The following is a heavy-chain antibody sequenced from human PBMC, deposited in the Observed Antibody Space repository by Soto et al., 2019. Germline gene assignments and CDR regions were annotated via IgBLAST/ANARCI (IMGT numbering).Heavy chain of an antibody. V-gene: IGHV4-59*08. CDR1: GGSISSYY. CDR2: IYYRGST. Sequence: PSETLSLTCTVSGGSISSYYCSWIRQPLGKGLGWVGCIYYRGSTNYNPSLKGRVTISVDKSKNQFSLKLNSVTAADTAVSYCAGLFPYVSSGYHLNYLGQGTLVTVSS. J-gene: IGHJ4*02. D-gene: IGHD3-22*01. CDR3: AGLFPYVSSGYHLNY.